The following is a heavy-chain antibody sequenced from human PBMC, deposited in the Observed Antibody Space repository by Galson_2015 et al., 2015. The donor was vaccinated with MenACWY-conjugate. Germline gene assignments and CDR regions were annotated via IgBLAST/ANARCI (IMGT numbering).Heavy chain of an antibody. D-gene: IGHD6-13*01. CDR1: GYTFTNFG. J-gene: IGHJ5*02. Sequence: SVKVSCKAAGYTFTNFGITWVRKAPGQGLEWMGWISTYNGNANYAQKVRDRVMMTTDTSTNTVHMELKSLTSDDTAVYFCARDPNGRHDSSSWFWIAWGQGTPVTVSS. CDR3: ARDPNGRHDSSSWFWIA. V-gene: IGHV1-18*01. CDR2: ISTYNGNA.